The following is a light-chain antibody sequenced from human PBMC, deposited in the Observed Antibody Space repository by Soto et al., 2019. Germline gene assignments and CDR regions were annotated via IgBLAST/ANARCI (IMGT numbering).Light chain of an antibody. CDR1: QTINNW. Sequence: DIQMTQSPSTLSASIGDRVTITCRASQTINNWLAWYQQKPGKAPNLLIYHASNLETGVPSRFGGSAFGTEFTLTISSLQPDDFATYYCQPYNSYPWSLGQGTKVEIK. CDR3: QPYNSYPWS. V-gene: IGKV1-5*01. CDR2: HAS. J-gene: IGKJ1*01.